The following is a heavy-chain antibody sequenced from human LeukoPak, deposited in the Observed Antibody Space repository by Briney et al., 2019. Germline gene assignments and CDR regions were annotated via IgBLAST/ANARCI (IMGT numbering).Heavy chain of an antibody. CDR1: GGSFSGYY. CDR3: ARRPYGETPSDY. Sequence: PSETLSLTCAVYGGSFSGYYWSWIRQPPGKGLEWIGEINHSGSTNYNPSLKSRVTISVDTSKNQFSLKLSSVTAADTAVYYCARRPYGETPSDYWGQGTLVTVSS. CDR2: INHSGST. J-gene: IGHJ4*02. D-gene: IGHD4-17*01. V-gene: IGHV4-34*01.